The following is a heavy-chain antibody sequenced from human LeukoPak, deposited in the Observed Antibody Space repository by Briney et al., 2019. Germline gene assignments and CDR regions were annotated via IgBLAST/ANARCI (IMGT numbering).Heavy chain of an antibody. V-gene: IGHV3-30*04. Sequence: PGGSLRLSCAASGFTFSGYAMHWVRQAPGKGLEWVALIPYDGSNKYYADSVKGRFTVSRDNSKNTLYLQMNSLRAEDTAVYYCAKAGRRGGEFDPWGQGTLVTVSS. J-gene: IGHJ5*02. CDR3: AKAGRRGGEFDP. D-gene: IGHD3-16*01. CDR2: IPYDGSNK. CDR1: GFTFSGYA.